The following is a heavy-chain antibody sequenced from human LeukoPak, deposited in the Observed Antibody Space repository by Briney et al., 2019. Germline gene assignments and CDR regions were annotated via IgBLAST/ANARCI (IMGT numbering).Heavy chain of an antibody. CDR1: GFTFSRYW. J-gene: IGHJ6*02. D-gene: IGHD1-1*01. V-gene: IGHV3-74*03. Sequence: GGSLRLSCAASGFTFSRYWTHWVRQAPGKGLMWVSRISPDGSTTLYADSVKGRFTISRDNAKNSLYLQMNSLRAEDTAVYYCARDQVEHYYYYYGMDVWGQGTTVTVSS. CDR3: ARDQVEHYYYYYGMDV. CDR2: ISPDGSTT.